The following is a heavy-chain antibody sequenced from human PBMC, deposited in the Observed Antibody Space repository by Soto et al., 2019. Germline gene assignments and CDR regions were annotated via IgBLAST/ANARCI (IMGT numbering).Heavy chain of an antibody. J-gene: IGHJ5*02. CDR1: GDSVSSNSAA. V-gene: IGHV6-1*01. CDR2: TYYRSKWYS. CDR3: TRDADNWFDP. Sequence: SQTLSLTCAISGDSVSSNSAAWNWIRQSPSRGLEWLGRTYYRSKWYSDYAVSVKSRMTTNPDTSKNQFSLHLTSVTPEDTAVYYCTRDADNWFDPWGQGTLVTVSS.